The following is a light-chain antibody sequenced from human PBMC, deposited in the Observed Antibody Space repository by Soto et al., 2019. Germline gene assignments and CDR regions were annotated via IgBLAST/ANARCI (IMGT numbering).Light chain of an antibody. V-gene: IGLV2-8*01. CDR1: SSDVGGYNY. CDR2: EVS. CDR3: SSYAGSNNSLYV. Sequence: ALTQPPSASGSPGQSVTISCTGTSSDVGGYNYVSWYQQHPGKAPKLMIYEVSKRPSGVPDRFSGSKSGNTASLTVSGLQAEDEADYYCSSYAGSNNSLYVFGAGTKVTVL. J-gene: IGLJ1*01.